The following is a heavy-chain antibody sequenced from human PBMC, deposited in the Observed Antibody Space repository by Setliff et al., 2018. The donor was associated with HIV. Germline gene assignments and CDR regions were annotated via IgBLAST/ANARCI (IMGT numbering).Heavy chain of an antibody. CDR2: ITGSGSTT. D-gene: IGHD3-22*01. J-gene: IGHJ4*02. CDR3: ARASYYYDSSGWVDY. V-gene: IGHV3-23*01. CDR1: GFTYRTFA. Sequence: GGSLRLSCAASGFTYRTFALAWVRQAPGKGLEWVSAITGSGSTTLYADSVKGRFTISRDNSNNTLFLHMNSLRAEDTAVYYCARASYYYDSSGWVDYWGQGTLVTVSS.